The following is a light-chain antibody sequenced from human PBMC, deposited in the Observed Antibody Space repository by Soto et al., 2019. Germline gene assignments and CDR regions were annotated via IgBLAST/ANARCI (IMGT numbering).Light chain of an antibody. CDR3: CSCVSGSPFAVL. CDR2: EST. V-gene: IGLV2-23*01. J-gene: IGLJ3*02. CDR1: GSALVNYNL. Sequence: QSVLTQPASVSGSPGQSITISCTGTGSALVNYNLVSWYQQHPGQAPRLVIYESTKRPSGVSDRFSASKSGNTASLTISGLQAEDEADYYCCSCVSGSPFAVLFGGGTKLPVL.